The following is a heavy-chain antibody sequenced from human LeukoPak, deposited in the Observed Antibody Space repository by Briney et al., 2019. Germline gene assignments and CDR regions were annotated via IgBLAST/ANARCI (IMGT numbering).Heavy chain of an antibody. J-gene: IGHJ4*02. CDR1: GGSISSYY. V-gene: IGHV4-38-2*02. Sequence: PSETLSLTCTVSGGSISSYYWSWIRQPPGKWLEWIGSIYHSGSTYYNPSLKSRVTISVDTSKNQFSLKLSSVTAADTAVYYCARDPQSYSSPAFDYWGQGTLVTVSS. CDR3: ARDPQSYSSPAFDY. D-gene: IGHD6-19*01. CDR2: IYHSGST.